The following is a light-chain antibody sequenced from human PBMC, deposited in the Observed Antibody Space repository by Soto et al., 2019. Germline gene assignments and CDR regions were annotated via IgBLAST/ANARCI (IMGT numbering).Light chain of an antibody. CDR3: QQRSNWPPMYT. V-gene: IGKV3D-20*02. Sequence: EMVLTQSPDTLSLSPGERATLSCRASQTVSSNFLAWYQQRPGQAPRLLIYGASSRAAGIPDRFSGSGSGTDFTLTISRLEPEDLAVYYCQQRSNWPPMYTFGQGTKLEIK. J-gene: IGKJ2*01. CDR1: QTVSSNF. CDR2: GAS.